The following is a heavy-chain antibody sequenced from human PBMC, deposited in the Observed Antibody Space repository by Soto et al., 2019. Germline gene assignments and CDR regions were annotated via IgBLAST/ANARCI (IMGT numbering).Heavy chain of an antibody. Sequence: ASVKVSCKVSGYTLTELSMHWVRQAPGQGLEWMGWISAYNGNTNYAQKLQGRVTMTTDTSTSTAYMELRSLRSGDTAVYYCARVGLWRQWLPSHYYYGMDVWGQGTTVTVSS. V-gene: IGHV1-18*01. CDR3: ARVGLWRQWLPSHYYYGMDV. CDR1: GYTLTELS. CDR2: ISAYNGNT. D-gene: IGHD6-19*01. J-gene: IGHJ6*02.